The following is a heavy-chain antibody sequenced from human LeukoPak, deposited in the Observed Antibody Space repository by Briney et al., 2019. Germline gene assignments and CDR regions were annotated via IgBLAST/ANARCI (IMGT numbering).Heavy chain of an antibody. D-gene: IGHD3-10*01. Sequence: ASVKVSCKASGYTFTSYGFSWVRQAPGQGLEWMGWISTYYGNTNYAQKLQDSVTMTTDTSTSTAYMELTSLRSDDTAVYYCARVYSTNYYGSGDRPFLFDYWGQGTVVTVSS. CDR2: ISTYYGNT. J-gene: IGHJ4*02. CDR1: GYTFTSYG. V-gene: IGHV1-18*01. CDR3: ARVYSTNYYGSGDRPFLFDY.